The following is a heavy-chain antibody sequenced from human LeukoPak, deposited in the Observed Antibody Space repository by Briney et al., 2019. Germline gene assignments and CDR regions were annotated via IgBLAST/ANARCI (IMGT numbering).Heavy chain of an antibody. CDR1: GGSIRSYS. CDR3: ARAYYFNSSGPRGYFDY. V-gene: IGHV4-59*08. CDR2: IDYSGSS. J-gene: IGHJ4*02. Sequence: KPSETLSLTCIVSGGSIRSYSWSWIRQPPGKGLEWIGNIDYSGSSNYNPSLKSRVTISVDTSKNQFSLKLSSVTAADTAVYYCARAYYFNSSGPRGYFDYWGQGTLVTVSS. D-gene: IGHD3-22*01.